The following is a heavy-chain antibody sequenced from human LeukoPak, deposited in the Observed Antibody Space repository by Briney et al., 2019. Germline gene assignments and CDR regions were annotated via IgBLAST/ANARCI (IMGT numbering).Heavy chain of an antibody. CDR3: AKRVRANAGPTDS. V-gene: IGHV3-23*01. D-gene: IGHD1-26*01. CDR2: IGGDGINT. J-gene: IGHJ4*02. Sequence: PGGSLRLSCAASGFTFSDSAMIWVRQAPGKGLEWVSGIGGDGINTYYAASVKARFTISRDNSRNTLFLQMDGLRAEDTAVYYCAKRVRANAGPTDSWGQGTLASVSS. CDR1: GFTFSDSA.